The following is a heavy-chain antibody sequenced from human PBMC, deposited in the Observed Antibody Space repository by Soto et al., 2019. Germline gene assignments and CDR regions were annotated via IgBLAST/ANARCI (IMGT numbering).Heavy chain of an antibody. D-gene: IGHD3-22*01. CDR1: GSTFPSYG. CDR2: ISAYNGNT. V-gene: IGHV1-18*01. J-gene: IGHJ4*02. Sequence: GASVKVSCEASGSTFPSYGISWVRQAPGQGLEWMGWISAYNGNTNYAQKLQGRVTMTTDTSTSTAYMELRSLRSDDTAVYYCARDFYYDSSGPPLDYWGQGTLVTVSS. CDR3: ARDFYYDSSGPPLDY.